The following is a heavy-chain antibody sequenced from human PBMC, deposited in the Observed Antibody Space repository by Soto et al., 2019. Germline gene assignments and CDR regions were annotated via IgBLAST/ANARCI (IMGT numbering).Heavy chain of an antibody. J-gene: IGHJ6*02. CDR3: ASLQPLWFGESPYGMDV. D-gene: IGHD3-10*01. V-gene: IGHV3-33*01. CDR2: IWYDGSNK. Sequence: ESGGGVVQPGRSLRLSCAASGFTFSSYGMHWVRQAPGKGLEWVAVIWYDGSNKYYADSVKGRFTISRDNSKNTLYLQMNSLRAEDTAVYYCASLQPLWFGESPYGMDVWGQGTTVTVSS. CDR1: GFTFSSYG.